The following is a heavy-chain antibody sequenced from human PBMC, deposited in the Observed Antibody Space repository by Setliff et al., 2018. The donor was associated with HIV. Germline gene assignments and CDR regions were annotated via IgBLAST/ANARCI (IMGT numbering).Heavy chain of an antibody. CDR3: TVYNTGSSKDHY. Sequence: SETLSLTCAVYGGSFNSYYWIWIRQPPGKGLEWIGEINHSGRTSYNPSLKSRVTISVDTSKNHFSLNLNSVTAADTAVYYCTVYNTGSSKDHYWGQGTPVTVSS. CDR1: GGSFNSYY. J-gene: IGHJ4*02. V-gene: IGHV4-34*01. D-gene: IGHD2-8*02. CDR2: INHSGRT.